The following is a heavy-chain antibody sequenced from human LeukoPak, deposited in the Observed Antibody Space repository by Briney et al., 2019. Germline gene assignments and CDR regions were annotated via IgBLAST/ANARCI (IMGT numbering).Heavy chain of an antibody. CDR1: GGTFSSYA. Sequence: SVKVSCKASGGTFSSYAISWVRQAPGQALEWMGGIIPIFGTANYAQKFQGRVTITADKSTSTAYMELSSLRSEDTAVYYCAKYSSSSGAFDIWGQGTMVTVSS. CDR2: IIPIFGTA. CDR3: AKYSSSSGAFDI. D-gene: IGHD6-6*01. J-gene: IGHJ3*02. V-gene: IGHV1-69*06.